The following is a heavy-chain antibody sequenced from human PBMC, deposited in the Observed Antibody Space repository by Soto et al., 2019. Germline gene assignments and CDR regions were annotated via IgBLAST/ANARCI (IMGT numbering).Heavy chain of an antibody. CDR1: GFNFPAYA. CDR3: PKDLAEKNDVGDPFDM. D-gene: IGHD3-10*02. V-gene: IGHV3-23*01. Sequence: PGGSLRLSCAASGFNFPAYAMNWVRQAPGKGLQWVSGLVGSGADINYADSVRGRFTVSRDNSRSTLYLQMNSLRDEDTAIYYCPKDLAEKNDVGDPFDMWGGGTEVPLSS. CDR2: LVGSGADI. J-gene: IGHJ3*02.